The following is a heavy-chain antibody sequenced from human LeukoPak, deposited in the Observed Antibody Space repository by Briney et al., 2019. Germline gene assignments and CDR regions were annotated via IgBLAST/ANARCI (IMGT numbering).Heavy chain of an antibody. Sequence: GGSLRLSCAASGFTFSNYWMNWVRQAPGKGLEWVASIGQDGSENYYVDSVKGRFTISRDNAKNSLFLQMDSLRAEDTALYYCARGDFNDNGDYVDAFDVWGQGTMVTVSS. J-gene: IGHJ3*01. CDR1: GFTFSNYW. CDR3: ARGDFNDNGDYVDAFDV. CDR2: IGQDGSEN. D-gene: IGHD4-17*01. V-gene: IGHV3-7*01.